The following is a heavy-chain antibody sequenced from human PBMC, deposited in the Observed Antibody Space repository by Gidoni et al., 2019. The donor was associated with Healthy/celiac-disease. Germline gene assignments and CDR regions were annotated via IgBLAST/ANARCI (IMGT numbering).Heavy chain of an antibody. D-gene: IGHD3-22*01. CDR2: ISGSGGST. CDR1: GFTFSSYA. V-gene: IGHV3-23*01. J-gene: IGHJ4*02. CDR3: AKDHSSPIVVVSSYFDY. Sequence: EVQLLASGGGLVQPGGSLRPSCAASGFTFSSYAMCWVRQAPGKGLEWVSAISGSGGSTYYADSVKGRFTISRDNSKNTLYLQMNSLRAEDTAVYYCAKDHSSPIVVVSSYFDYWGQGTLVTVSS.